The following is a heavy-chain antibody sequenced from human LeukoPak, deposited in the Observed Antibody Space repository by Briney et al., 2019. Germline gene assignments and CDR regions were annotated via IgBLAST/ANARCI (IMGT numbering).Heavy chain of an antibody. Sequence: GSLRLSCAASGLAFSDYWMSWVRQAPGKGLEWVANIKPDGGHQNYVDSVKGRFTISRDNAKNSLYLQMNSLRAEDTANCAGTFPYCGDGSCALGGQGTLVTVSS. J-gene: IGHJ4*02. D-gene: IGHD2-15*01. CDR1: GLAFSDYW. V-gene: IGHV3-7*01. CDR2: IKPDGGHQ. CDR3: TFPYCGDGSCAL.